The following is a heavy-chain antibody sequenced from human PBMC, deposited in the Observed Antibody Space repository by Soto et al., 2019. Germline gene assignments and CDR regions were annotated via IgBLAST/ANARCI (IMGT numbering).Heavy chain of an antibody. Sequence: GWCLRVSCAASGFAFSSYAMSWVRQAPGKGLEWVSAISGSGGSTYYADSVKGRFTISRDNSKNTLYLQMNSLRAEDTAVYYCAKNIMWLIDYWGQGTLVTVSS. CDR1: GFAFSSYA. CDR3: AKNIMWLIDY. J-gene: IGHJ4*02. CDR2: ISGSGGST. V-gene: IGHV3-23*01. D-gene: IGHD5-12*01.